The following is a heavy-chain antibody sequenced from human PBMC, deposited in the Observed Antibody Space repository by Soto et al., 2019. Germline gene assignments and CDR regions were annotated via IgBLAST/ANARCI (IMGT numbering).Heavy chain of an antibody. J-gene: IGHJ3*02. CDR3: ASYSGYEKWNAFDI. Sequence: SETLSLTCTVSGGSISSSSYYWGWIRQPPGKGLEWIGSIYYSGSTYYNPSLKSRVTISVDTSKNQFSLKLSSVTAADTAVYYCASYSGYEKWNAFDIWGQGTMVTVSS. D-gene: IGHD5-12*01. CDR2: IYYSGST. V-gene: IGHV4-39*07. CDR1: GGSISSSSYY.